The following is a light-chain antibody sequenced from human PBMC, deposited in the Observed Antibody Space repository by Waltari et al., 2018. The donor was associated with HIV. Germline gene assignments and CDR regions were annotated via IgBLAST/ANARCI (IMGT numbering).Light chain of an antibody. V-gene: IGLV3-19*01. CDR3: NSRDSSGNHWV. CDR2: GKN. CDR1: SLRSYY. Sequence: SSDLTQDPAVSVALGQAVRTTCQADSLRSYYSSWYQPKPGQAPELVIYGKNNRPSGIPDRFSGASSGNTASLTITGAQAEDEADYYCNSRDSSGNHWVFGGGTKLTVL. J-gene: IGLJ3*02.